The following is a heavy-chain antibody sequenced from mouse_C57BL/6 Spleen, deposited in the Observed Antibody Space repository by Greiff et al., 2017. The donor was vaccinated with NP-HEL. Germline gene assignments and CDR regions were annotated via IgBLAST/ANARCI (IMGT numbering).Heavy chain of an antibody. V-gene: IGHV5-15*01. CDR2: ISNLAYSI. CDR3: ARQGDYYGSSHWYFDV. CDR1: GFTFSDYG. Sequence: VQLVESGGGLVQPGGSLKLSCAASGFTFSDYGMEWVRQAPRKGPEWVAFISNLAYSIYYADTVTGRFTISRENAKNTLYLEMSSLRSEDTAMYNCARQGDYYGSSHWYFDVWGTGTTVTVSS. J-gene: IGHJ1*03. D-gene: IGHD1-1*01.